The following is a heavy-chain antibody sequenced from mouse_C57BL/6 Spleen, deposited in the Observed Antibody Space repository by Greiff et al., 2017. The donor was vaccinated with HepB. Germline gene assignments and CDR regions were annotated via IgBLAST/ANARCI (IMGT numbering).Heavy chain of an antibody. CDR2: FHPYNDDT. V-gene: IGHV1-47*01. J-gene: IGHJ4*01. D-gene: IGHD2-12*01. CDR1: GYTFTTYP. Sequence: VQLQESGAELVKPGASVKMSCKASGYTFTTYPIEWMKQNHGKSLEWIGNFHPYNDDTKYNEKFKGKATLTVEKSSSTVYLELSRFTSDDSAVYYCSRVYSNDIYAMDYWGQGTSVTVSS. CDR3: SRVYSNDIYAMDY.